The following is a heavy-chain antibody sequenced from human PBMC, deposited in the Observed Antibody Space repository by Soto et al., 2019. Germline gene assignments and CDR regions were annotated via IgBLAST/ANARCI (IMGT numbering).Heavy chain of an antibody. J-gene: IGHJ4*02. CDR1: GGSFSGYY. CDR3: ARVRRYYDSSGYCLDY. Sequence: PSETLSLTCAVYGGSFSGYYWSWIRRPPGKGLEWIGEINHSGSTNYNPSLKSRVTISVDTSKNQFSLKLSSVTAADTAVYYCARVRRYYDSSGYCLDYWGQGTLVTVSS. CDR2: INHSGST. D-gene: IGHD3-22*01. V-gene: IGHV4-34*01.